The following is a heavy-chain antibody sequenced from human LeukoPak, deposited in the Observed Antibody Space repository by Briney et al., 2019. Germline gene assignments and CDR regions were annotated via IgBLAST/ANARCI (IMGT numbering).Heavy chain of an antibody. D-gene: IGHD1-26*01. Sequence: PGGSLRLSCAASGFTFSDYWMNWVRQVPGKGLEWVANVGRDGSEKNYVDSVEGRFTISRDKAKKSLDLEMNSLRVEDTALYYCAKVGTWELQRVFENWGQGTLVTVSS. CDR2: VGRDGSEK. CDR3: AKVGTWELQRVFEN. J-gene: IGHJ4*02. V-gene: IGHV3-7*01. CDR1: GFTFSDYW.